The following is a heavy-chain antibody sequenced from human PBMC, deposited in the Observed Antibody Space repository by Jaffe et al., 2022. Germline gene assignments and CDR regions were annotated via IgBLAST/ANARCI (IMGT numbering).Heavy chain of an antibody. CDR1: GFTFSSYS. J-gene: IGHJ4*02. Sequence: EVQLLESGGALIQPGGSLRLSCAASGFTFSSYSLTWVRQAPGGGLEWVAAISSSGGSTYYADSVKGRFTISRDNSKNTLYLQMSSLRVEDTAVYYCANALCIGGDCSLYYFDSWGRGTPVTVSS. D-gene: IGHD2-21*02. CDR3: ANALCIGGDCSLYYFDS. V-gene: IGHV3-23*01. CDR2: ISSSGGST.